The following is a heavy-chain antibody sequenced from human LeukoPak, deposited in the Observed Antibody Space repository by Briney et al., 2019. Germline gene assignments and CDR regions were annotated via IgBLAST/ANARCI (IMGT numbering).Heavy chain of an antibody. CDR1: GFTFSNYG. CDR2: IRYDGSNK. D-gene: IGHD3-9*01. CDR3: ASAYYDILTGPDY. V-gene: IGHV3-30*02. Sequence: GGSLRLSCAASGFTFSNYGMHWVRQAPGKGLEWVAFIRYDGSNKYYADSVRGRFTISRDNSKNTLYLQMNSLRAEDTAVYYCASAYYDILTGPDYWGQGTLVTVSS. J-gene: IGHJ4*02.